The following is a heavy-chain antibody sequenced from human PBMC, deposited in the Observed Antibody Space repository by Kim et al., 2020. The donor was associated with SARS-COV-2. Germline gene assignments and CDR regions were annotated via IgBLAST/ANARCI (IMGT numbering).Heavy chain of an antibody. V-gene: IGHV3-15*01. Sequence: GGSLRLSCVASGFTFSNAWMNWVRQAPGKGLEWIGRIKSKADGGAIDYGAPVKGRFTISRDDSKNTLYVQINSLKSEDTAVYYCSTGHAYCGGYCFHYWGQGTLVTVSS. CDR2: IKSKADGGAI. J-gene: IGHJ4*02. CDR3: STGHAYCGGYCFHY. D-gene: IGHD2-21*01. CDR1: GFTFSNAW.